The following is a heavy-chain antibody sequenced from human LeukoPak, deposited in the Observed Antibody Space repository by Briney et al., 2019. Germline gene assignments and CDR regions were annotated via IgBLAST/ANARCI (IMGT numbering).Heavy chain of an antibody. Sequence: SETLSLTCTVSGGSISSYYWSWIRQPPGKGLEWIGYIYYSGSTNYNPSVKSRVTISVDTSKNQFSLKLSSVTAADTAVYYCARDGPPGAFDIWGQGTMVTVSS. CDR2: IYYSGST. J-gene: IGHJ3*02. CDR3: ARDGPPGAFDI. D-gene: IGHD7-27*01. CDR1: GGSISSYY. V-gene: IGHV4-59*01.